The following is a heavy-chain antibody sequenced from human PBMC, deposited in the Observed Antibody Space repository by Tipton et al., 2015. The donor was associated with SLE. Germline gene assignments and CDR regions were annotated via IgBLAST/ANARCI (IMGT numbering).Heavy chain of an antibody. CDR2: IKQDGSEK. D-gene: IGHD3-16*01. V-gene: IGHV3-7*01. J-gene: IGHJ3*02. CDR1: GFTFSSYW. CDR3: ARVYLWEWGAFDI. Sequence: SLRLSCAASGFTFSSYWMSWVRQVPGKGLEWVANIKQDGSEKYYVASVKGRCTISRDNAKNSLYIQMNSLRAEDTAVYYCARVYLWEWGAFDIWGQGTMVTVSS.